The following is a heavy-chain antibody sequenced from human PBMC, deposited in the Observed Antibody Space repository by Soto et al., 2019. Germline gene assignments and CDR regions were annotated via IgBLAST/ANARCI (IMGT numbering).Heavy chain of an antibody. CDR2: IKSKSDGGTT. Sequence: WWSQTLSCTASVFAFNDASVTWIRQAPGTGLEWVGRIKSKSDGGTTDDAAPVKGRFTISRDDSKNTLYLQMNSLNTEDTAVYYCTTDFGTWGQGSLVTVSS. CDR1: VFAFNDAS. V-gene: IGHV3-15*01. D-gene: IGHD3-10*01. CDR3: TTDFGT. J-gene: IGHJ4*02.